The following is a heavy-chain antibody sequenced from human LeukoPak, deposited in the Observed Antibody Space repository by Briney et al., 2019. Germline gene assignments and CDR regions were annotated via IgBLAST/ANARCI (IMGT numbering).Heavy chain of an antibody. CDR3: AKDVSSGWYYFDY. D-gene: IGHD6-19*01. CDR1: GFTFSIYG. CDR2: ISGSGGST. J-gene: IGHJ4*02. Sequence: GGSLRLSCAASGFTFSIYGMSWVRQAPGKGLEWVSAISGSGGSTYYADSVKGRFTISRDNSKNTLYLQMNSLRAEDTAVYYCAKDVSSGWYYFDYWGQGTLVTVSS. V-gene: IGHV3-23*01.